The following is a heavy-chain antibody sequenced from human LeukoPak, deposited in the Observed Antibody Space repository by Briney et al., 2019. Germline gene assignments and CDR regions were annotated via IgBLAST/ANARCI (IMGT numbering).Heavy chain of an antibody. CDR2: IKQDGSEK. J-gene: IGHJ4*02. D-gene: IGHD3-10*01. CDR1: GFTFSSYW. CDR3: AREHRGVRGERQFDY. Sequence: HPGGSLRLSCAASGFTFSSYWMTWVRQAPGKGLEWVANIKQDGSEKYYVDSVKGRFTISRDNAKNSLYLQMNSLRAEDTAVYYCAREHRGVRGERQFDYWGQGTLVTVSS. V-gene: IGHV3-7*01.